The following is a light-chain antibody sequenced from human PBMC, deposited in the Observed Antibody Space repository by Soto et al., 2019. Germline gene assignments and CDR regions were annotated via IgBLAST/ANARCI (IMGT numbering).Light chain of an antibody. CDR3: QQYGSLPFT. CDR2: GTS. V-gene: IGKV3-20*01. CDR1: QSMSTNY. J-gene: IGKJ3*01. Sequence: EIVLTQSPGILSLSPGDRATLSCRASQSMSTNYLAWYQQKPGQAPRLLLSGTSIRAPGTPARFSGSGSGTDFTLTINSLEPEDFAVFFCQQYGSLPFTFGPGTKVDFK.